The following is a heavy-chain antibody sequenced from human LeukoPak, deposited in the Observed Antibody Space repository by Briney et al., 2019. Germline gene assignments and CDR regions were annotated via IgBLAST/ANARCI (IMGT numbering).Heavy chain of an antibody. V-gene: IGHV3-53*01. Sequence: GGSLRLSCAASGFTVSSNYMSWVRQAPGKGREWVSVIYSGGSTYYADSVKGRFTISRDNSKNTLYLQMNSLRAEDTAVYYCARARMGDYGSGSYFLDYWGQGTLVTVSS. J-gene: IGHJ4*02. CDR1: GFTVSSNY. CDR2: IYSGGST. D-gene: IGHD3-10*01. CDR3: ARARMGDYGSGSYFLDY.